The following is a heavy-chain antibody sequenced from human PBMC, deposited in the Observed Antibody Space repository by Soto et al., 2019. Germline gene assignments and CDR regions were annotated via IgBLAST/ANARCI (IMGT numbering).Heavy chain of an antibody. CDR2: ISSDGLTT. J-gene: IGHJ3*02. D-gene: IGHD5-12*01. V-gene: IGHV3-30*18. Sequence: QAQLVESGGGVVQPGTSLRLSCVASTFTFNNFNMHWIRQAPGKGLDWLAVISSDGLTTYYPDSVKGRFTISIDKATNTVSLQMSSLRTEVTAVYYCAKGRGLIQNDAFDIWGQGTMVIVS. CDR3: AKGRGLIQNDAFDI. CDR1: TFTFNNFN.